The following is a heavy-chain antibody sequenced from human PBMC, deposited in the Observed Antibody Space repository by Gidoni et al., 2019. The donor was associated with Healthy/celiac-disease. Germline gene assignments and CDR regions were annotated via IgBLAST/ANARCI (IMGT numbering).Heavy chain of an antibody. CDR1: GFTFGDYA. CDR3: TRDLEYYYDSSGYFAN. V-gene: IGHV3-49*05. CDR2: IRSKAYGRTT. J-gene: IGHJ4*02. D-gene: IGHD3-22*01. Sequence: EVQLVESGGGLVKPGRSLRLSCTASGFTFGDYAMSLFRQAPGKGLEWVGFIRSKAYGRTTEYAASVKGRFTISRDDSKSIAYLQMNSLKTEDPAVYYCTRDLEYYYDSSGYFANWGQGTLVTVSS.